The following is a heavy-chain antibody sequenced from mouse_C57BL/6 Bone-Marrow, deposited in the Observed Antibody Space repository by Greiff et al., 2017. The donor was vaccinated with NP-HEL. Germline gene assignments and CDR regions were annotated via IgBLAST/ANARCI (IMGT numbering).Heavy chain of an antibody. CDR2: IYPRSGNT. Sequence: VKLMESGAELARPGASVKLSCKASGYTFTSYGISWVKQRTGQGLEWIGEIYPRSGNTYYNEKFKGKATLTADKSSSTAYMELRSLTSEDSAVYFCARSSWLLGAMDYWGQGTSVTVSS. D-gene: IGHD2-3*01. CDR1: GYTFTSYG. CDR3: ARSSWLLGAMDY. J-gene: IGHJ4*01. V-gene: IGHV1-81*01.